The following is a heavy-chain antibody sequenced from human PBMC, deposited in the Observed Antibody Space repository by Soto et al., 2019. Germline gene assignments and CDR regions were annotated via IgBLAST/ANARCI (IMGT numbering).Heavy chain of an antibody. CDR1: GFTFSDYY. V-gene: IGHV3-11*05. CDR3: ARDYYDSSGSPAYGY. Sequence: QVQLVESGGGLVKPGGSLRLSCAASGFTFSDYYMSWIRQAPGKGLEWVSYISSSSSYTNYADSVKGRFTISRDNAKNTLYLQMNSLRAEDTAVYYCARDYYDSSGSPAYGYWGQGTLVTVSS. D-gene: IGHD3-22*01. J-gene: IGHJ4*02. CDR2: ISSSSSYT.